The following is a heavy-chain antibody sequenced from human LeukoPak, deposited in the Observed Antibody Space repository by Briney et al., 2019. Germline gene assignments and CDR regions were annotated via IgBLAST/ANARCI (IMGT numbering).Heavy chain of an antibody. CDR3: ASGHHDILTGYSMFYFDY. CDR1: GFTFSSYG. J-gene: IGHJ4*02. CDR2: ISYDGSNK. V-gene: IGHV3-30*03. D-gene: IGHD3-9*01. Sequence: SGGSLRLSCAASGFTFSSYGMHWVRQAPGKGLEWVAVISYDGSNKYYADSVKGRFTISRDNAKNSLYLQMNSLRAEDTAVYYCASGHHDILTGYSMFYFDYWGQGTLVTVSS.